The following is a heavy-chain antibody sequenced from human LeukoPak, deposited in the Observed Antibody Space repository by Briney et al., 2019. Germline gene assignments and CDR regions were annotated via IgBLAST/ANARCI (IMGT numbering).Heavy chain of an antibody. CDR1: GGSFSGYY. Sequence: SETLSLTCAVYGGSFSGYYWSWIRQPPGKGLEWIGYIYYSGSTYYNPSLKSRVTISVDTSKNQFSLKLSSVTAADTAVYYCARSSMSTLIWGQGTMVTVSS. J-gene: IGHJ3*02. D-gene: IGHD2/OR15-2a*01. V-gene: IGHV4-34*09. CDR3: ARSSMSTLI. CDR2: IYYSGST.